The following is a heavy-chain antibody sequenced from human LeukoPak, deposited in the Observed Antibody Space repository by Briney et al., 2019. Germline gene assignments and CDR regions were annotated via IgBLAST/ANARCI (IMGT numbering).Heavy chain of an antibody. CDR1: GYTFTSYY. CDR3: ARDPGIVVVVGARTFMPNWFDP. D-gene: IGHD2-15*01. J-gene: IGHJ5*02. V-gene: IGHV1-46*01. Sequence: GASVKVSCKASGYTFTSYYMHWVRQAPGQGLEWMGIINPSGGSTSYAQKFQGRVTMTRDMSTSTVYMELSSLRSEDTAVYYCARDPGIVVVVGARTFMPNWFDPWGQGTLVTVSS. CDR2: INPSGGST.